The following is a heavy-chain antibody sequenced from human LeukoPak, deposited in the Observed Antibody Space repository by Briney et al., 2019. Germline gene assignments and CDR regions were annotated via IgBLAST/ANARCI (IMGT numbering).Heavy chain of an antibody. J-gene: IGHJ6*03. CDR3: ARVAVGYCSSTSCYGGVPYYYYYMDV. D-gene: IGHD2-2*01. CDR2: ISSSSSYI. V-gene: IGHV3-21*01. Sequence: PGGSLRLSCAASGFTFSSYSMNWVRQAPGKGLEWVSSISSSSSYIYYADSVKGRFTISRDNAKNSLYLQMNSLRAEDTAVYYCARVAVGYCSSTSCYGGVPYYYYYMDVWGKGTTVTVSS. CDR1: GFTFSSYS.